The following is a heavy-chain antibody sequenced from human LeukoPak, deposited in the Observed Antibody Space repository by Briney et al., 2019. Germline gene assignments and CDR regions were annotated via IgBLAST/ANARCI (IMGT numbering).Heavy chain of an antibody. CDR2: IYYSGST. V-gene: IGHV4-59*01. Sequence: SETLSLTCTVSGGAISSYYWSWIRQPPGKGLEWIGYIYYSGSTNYNPSLKSRVTISVDTSKNQFSLKLSSVTAADTAVYYCARDRISTGKGFDYWGQGNLITVSS. CDR3: ARDRISTGKGFDY. CDR1: GGAISSYY. J-gene: IGHJ4*02. D-gene: IGHD3-10*01.